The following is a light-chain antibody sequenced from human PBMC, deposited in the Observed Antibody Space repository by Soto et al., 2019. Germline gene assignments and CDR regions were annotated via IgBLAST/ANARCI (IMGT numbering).Light chain of an antibody. V-gene: IGLV2-14*01. J-gene: IGLJ1*01. CDR3: SSYASRSTRYV. Sequence: QSALTQPASVSGSPGQSITISCTGTSSDVGGYNFVSWYQQHPGKAPKLMIYEVSNRPSGVPDRFSGSKSGSTASLTISGLQAEDEADYYCSSYASRSTRYVFGTGIKV. CDR2: EVS. CDR1: SSDVGGYNF.